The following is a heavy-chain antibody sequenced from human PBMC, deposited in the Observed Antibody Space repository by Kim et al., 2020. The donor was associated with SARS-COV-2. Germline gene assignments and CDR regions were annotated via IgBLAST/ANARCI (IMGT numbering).Heavy chain of an antibody. D-gene: IGHD5-12*01. Sequence: GGSLRLSCAASGFTFSSYGMHWVRQAPGKGLEWVAVIWYDGSNKYYADSVKGRFTISRDNSKNTLYLQMNSLRAEDTAVYYCAREHRYDYNFDYWGQGTLVTVSS. V-gene: IGHV3-33*01. CDR2: IWYDGSNK. J-gene: IGHJ4*02. CDR3: AREHRYDYNFDY. CDR1: GFTFSSYG.